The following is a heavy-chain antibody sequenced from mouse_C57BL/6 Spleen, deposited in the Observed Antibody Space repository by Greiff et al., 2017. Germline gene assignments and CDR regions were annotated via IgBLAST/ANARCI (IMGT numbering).Heavy chain of an antibody. V-gene: IGHV1-42*01. J-gene: IGHJ4*01. Sequence: VQLLQSGPELVKPGASVKISCKASGYSFTGYYMTWVKQSPEKSLEWIGEINPSTGCTTYNEKFKAKVTLTIDKSYSTAYMQLKSLTSEDSAVYYSARSSNYGVAMGYWGQGTSVTVSS. CDR1: GYSFTGYY. D-gene: IGHD2-5*01. CDR3: ARSSNYGVAMGY. CDR2: INPSTGCT.